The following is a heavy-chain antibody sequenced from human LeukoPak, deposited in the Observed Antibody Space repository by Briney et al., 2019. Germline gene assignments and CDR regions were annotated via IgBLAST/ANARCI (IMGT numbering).Heavy chain of an antibody. CDR3: ARDLGQQLVLRWFDY. CDR1: GFTFENFA. Sequence: GGSLRLSCAASGFTFENFAMHWVRHTPGKGLEGVSLITGDAGSTSYADSVKGRFTISRDNAKNSLYLQMNSLRAEDTAVYYCARDLGQQLVLRWFDYWGQGTLVTVSS. CDR2: ITGDAGST. J-gene: IGHJ4*02. V-gene: IGHV3-43D*03. D-gene: IGHD6-13*01.